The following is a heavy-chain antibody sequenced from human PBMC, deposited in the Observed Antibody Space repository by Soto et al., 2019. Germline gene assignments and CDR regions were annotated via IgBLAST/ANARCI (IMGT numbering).Heavy chain of an antibody. CDR2: ISQSVNT. D-gene: IGHD6-6*01. J-gene: IGHJ4*02. CDR1: SGSFSGYY. CDR3: ARAPKGSGSSQTRPDF. V-gene: IGHV4-34*01. Sequence: SETLSLTCSIYSGSFSGYYWSWIRQPPGKGLEWIGEISQSVNTNYSPSLKSRVSISIDTSKKQFSLNLASVSAADTAVYYCARAPKGSGSSQTRPDFWGQGTLVTVSA.